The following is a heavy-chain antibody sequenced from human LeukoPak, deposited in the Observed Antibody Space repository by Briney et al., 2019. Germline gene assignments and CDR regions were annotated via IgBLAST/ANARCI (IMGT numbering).Heavy chain of an antibody. CDR2: IYYSGST. CDR1: GGSISSYY. Sequence: KPSQTLSLTCTVSGGSISSYYWSWIRQPPGKGLEWIGYIYYSGSTNYNPSLKSRVTISVDTSKNQFSLKLSSVTAADTAVYYCARQRQYYYYGMDVWGQGTTVTVSS. CDR3: ARQRQYYYYGMDV. V-gene: IGHV4-59*08. D-gene: IGHD6-25*01. J-gene: IGHJ6*02.